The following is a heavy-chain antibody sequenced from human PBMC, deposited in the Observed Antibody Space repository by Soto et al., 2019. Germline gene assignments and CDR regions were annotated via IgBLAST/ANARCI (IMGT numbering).Heavy chain of an antibody. V-gene: IGHV1-3*01. CDR1: GYTFTTYA. CDR3: ARDLVRGVRDYYYYYGMDV. Sequence: ASVKVSCKASGYTFTTYAMHWVRQAPGQRLEWMGWINAGTGSTKYSQKFQGRVTFTRDTSATTAYMDLSRLRSEDTAVYYCARDLVRGVRDYYYYYGMDVWGGGTTVTVSS. CDR2: INAGTGST. J-gene: IGHJ6*04. D-gene: IGHD3-10*01.